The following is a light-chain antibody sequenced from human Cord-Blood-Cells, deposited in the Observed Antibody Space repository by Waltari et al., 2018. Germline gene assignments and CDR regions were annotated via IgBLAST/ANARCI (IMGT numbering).Light chain of an antibody. V-gene: IGKV1-39*01. CDR1: QSISSY. CDR2: AAS. J-gene: IGKJ1*01. Sequence: DIQMTQSPSSLSASVGDRVTITCRASQSISSYLNWYQQKPGKAPKLLIYAASSLQSGVXXRFSGSGSGTDFTLTISSLQPEDFATYYCQQSYSTLRTFGQGTKVEIK. CDR3: QQSYSTLRT.